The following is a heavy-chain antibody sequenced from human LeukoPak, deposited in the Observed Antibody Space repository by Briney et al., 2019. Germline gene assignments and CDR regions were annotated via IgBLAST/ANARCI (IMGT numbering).Heavy chain of an antibody. V-gene: IGHV3-64*01. Sequence: GGSLRLSCAASGFTFSSHAMYWVRQAPGKGLEFVSVISSNGGNTYYPNSVKGRFTISRDNAKSSLYLQMSILRAEDTAVYYCARYYDGAGQDDCFDYWGQGTLVTVSS. J-gene: IGHJ4*02. CDR2: ISSNGGNT. CDR1: GFTFSSHA. D-gene: IGHD3-16*01. CDR3: ARYYDGAGQDDCFDY.